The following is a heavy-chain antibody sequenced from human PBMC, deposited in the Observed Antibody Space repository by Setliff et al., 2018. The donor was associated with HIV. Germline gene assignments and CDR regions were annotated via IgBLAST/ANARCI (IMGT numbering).Heavy chain of an antibody. Sequence: ASVKVSCKASGGTFSSYAISWVRQAPGQGLEWMGGIIPIFGTANYAQKFQGRVTITADESTSTAYMELSSLRSEDTAVYYCARDLNYYGSGSYYGAFDYWGQGTLVTVSS. D-gene: IGHD3-10*01. CDR1: GGTFSSYA. CDR3: ARDLNYYGSGSYYGAFDY. CDR2: IIPIFGTA. J-gene: IGHJ4*02. V-gene: IGHV1-69*13.